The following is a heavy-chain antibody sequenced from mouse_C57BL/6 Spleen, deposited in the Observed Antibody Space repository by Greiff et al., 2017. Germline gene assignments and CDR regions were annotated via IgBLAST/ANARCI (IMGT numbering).Heavy chain of an antibody. V-gene: IGHV5-15*04. CDR2: ISNLAYSI. J-gene: IGHJ2*01. CDR1: GFTFSDYG. D-gene: IGHD4-1*01. CDR3: ARQTGTRYFDY. Sequence: EVKLVESGGGLVQPGGSLKLSCAASGFTFSDYGMAWVRQAPRKGPEWVAFISNLAYSIYYADTVTGRFTISRENAKNTLYLEMSSLRSEDTAMYYCARQTGTRYFDYWGQGTTLTVSS.